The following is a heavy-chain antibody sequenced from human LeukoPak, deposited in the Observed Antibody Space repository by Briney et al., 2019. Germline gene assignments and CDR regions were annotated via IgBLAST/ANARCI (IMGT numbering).Heavy chain of an antibody. Sequence: PGGSLRLSCAASGFPVNKYEMHWVRQAPGKGLEWVSYIDAGATSTNYADSVWGRFTLSRDNAQNSVHLQMNSLRDEDTAGYYCVRGRLLRSTKYFDYWGQGALVTVSS. CDR3: VRGRLLRSTKYFDY. D-gene: IGHD2-21*02. J-gene: IGHJ4*02. CDR1: GFPVNKYE. CDR2: IDAGATST. V-gene: IGHV3-48*03.